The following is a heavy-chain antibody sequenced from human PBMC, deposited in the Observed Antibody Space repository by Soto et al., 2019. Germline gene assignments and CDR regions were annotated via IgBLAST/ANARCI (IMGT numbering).Heavy chain of an antibody. Sequence: QVQLQESGPGLVKPSETLSLTCTVSGGSISSYYWSWIRQPPGKGLEWIGYIYYSGSTNYNPSLKSRVTISVDTSKNQFSLKLSSVTAADTAVYYCARGSTIFGVVFSGYYGMDVWGQGTTVTVSS. CDR1: GGSISSYY. V-gene: IGHV4-59*01. D-gene: IGHD3-3*01. J-gene: IGHJ6*02. CDR2: IYYSGST. CDR3: ARGSTIFGVVFSGYYGMDV.